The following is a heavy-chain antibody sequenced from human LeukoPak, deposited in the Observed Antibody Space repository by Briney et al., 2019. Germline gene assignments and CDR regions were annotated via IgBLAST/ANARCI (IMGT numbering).Heavy chain of an antibody. CDR3: VRAAGALNF. CDR2: INQDESEK. V-gene: IGHV3-7*04. CDR1: GFPFSHYW. Sequence: GGSLRLSCSASGFPFSHYWMTWVRQAPGKGLEWVANINQDESEKYYVDSVKGRFTISRDNARNSLYLKMNSPRAEDTAVYFCVRAAGALNFWGQGTLVTVSS. D-gene: IGHD6-19*01. J-gene: IGHJ4*02.